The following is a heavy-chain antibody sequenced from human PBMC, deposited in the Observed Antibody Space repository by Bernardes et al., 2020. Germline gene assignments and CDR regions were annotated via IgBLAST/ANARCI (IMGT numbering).Heavy chain of an antibody. CDR3: AKGWNYFDSTSCDF. Sequence: GGSLRLSCAASGFAFSSYAMNWVRQAPGKGLEWVSGIRGSGDKTYYADSVKGRFTISRDDSKNTLFLQMNTLRAEDTAVYFCAKGWNYFDSTSCDFWGQGTLVTVSS. CDR2: IRGSGDKT. J-gene: IGHJ4*02. CDR1: GFAFSSYA. D-gene: IGHD3-10*01. V-gene: IGHV3-23*01.